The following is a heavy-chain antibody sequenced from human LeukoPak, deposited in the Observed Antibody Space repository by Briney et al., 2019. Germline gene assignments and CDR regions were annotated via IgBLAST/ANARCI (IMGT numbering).Heavy chain of an antibody. CDR3: ARDHDSNRYPYHDY. D-gene: IGHD6-13*01. CDR1: GFSFSTYW. CDR2: IKQDGSQK. J-gene: IGHJ4*02. Sequence: PGGSLRLSCAASGFSFSTYWMSWVRQAPGKGLEWLASIKQDGSQKYYVDSVKDRFTISRDNAKNSLYLQLDSLRADDTAVYYCARDHDSNRYPYHDYWGQGTPVTVSS. V-gene: IGHV3-7*03.